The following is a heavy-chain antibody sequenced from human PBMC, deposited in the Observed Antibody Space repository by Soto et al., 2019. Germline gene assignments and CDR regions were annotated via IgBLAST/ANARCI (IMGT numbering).Heavy chain of an antibody. D-gene: IGHD3-3*01. CDR2: MNPNSGNT. Sequence: ASVKVSCKASGYTFTSYDINWVRQATGQGLEWMGWMNPNSGNTGYAQKFQGRVTMTRNTSISTAYMELSSLRSEDTAVYYCERGRVEWLSLSVAFDIWAQGTMVTVSS. CDR1: GYTFTSYD. J-gene: IGHJ3*02. V-gene: IGHV1-8*02. CDR3: ERGRVEWLSLSVAFDI.